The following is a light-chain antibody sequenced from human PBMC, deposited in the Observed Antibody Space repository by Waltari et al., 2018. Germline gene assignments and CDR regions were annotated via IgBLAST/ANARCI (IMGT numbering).Light chain of an antibody. CDR3: QQYDGEVVT. Sequence: EIVLTQSPGTLSLSPAERPTLSCRASQSVTSSSLSWYQQKLVQTPRLLLYGTSSRATGIPDRFSGSGSGTDFTLTISRLEPEDFAVYYCQQYDGEVVTFGGGTKVEI. V-gene: IGKV3-20*01. CDR2: GTS. J-gene: IGKJ4*01. CDR1: QSVTSSS.